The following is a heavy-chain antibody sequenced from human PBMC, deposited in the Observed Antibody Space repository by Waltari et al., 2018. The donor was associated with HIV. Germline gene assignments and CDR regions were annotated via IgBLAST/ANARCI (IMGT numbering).Heavy chain of an antibody. CDR2: LYYRGTT. CDR1: GGSISSSYY. J-gene: IGHJ6*02. V-gene: IGHV4-39*01. Sequence: QLQLQESGPGLMKPSETLSLNCTVSGGSISSSYYWVWIRQSPGKGLELIGSLYYRGTTFNNPSLKSRVTIFLETSKNQFSLQLSAVTAADTAIYYCARLGTRFFESPRYYGMDVWGRGTSVTVSS. D-gene: IGHD3-3*01. CDR3: ARLGTRFFESPRYYGMDV.